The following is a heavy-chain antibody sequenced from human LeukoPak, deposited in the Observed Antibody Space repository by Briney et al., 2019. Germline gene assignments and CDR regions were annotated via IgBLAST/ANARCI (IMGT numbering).Heavy chain of an antibody. J-gene: IGHJ4*02. V-gene: IGHV3-23*01. Sequence: GGSLRLSCAASGFTFSSYAMSWARQAPGKGLEWVSAISGSGGSTYYADSVKGRFTISRDNSKNTLYLQMNSLRAEDTAVYYCATSNIVVVPAAIEDYWGQGTLVTVSS. CDR2: ISGSGGST. CDR1: GFTFSSYA. D-gene: IGHD2-2*01. CDR3: ATSNIVVVPAAIEDY.